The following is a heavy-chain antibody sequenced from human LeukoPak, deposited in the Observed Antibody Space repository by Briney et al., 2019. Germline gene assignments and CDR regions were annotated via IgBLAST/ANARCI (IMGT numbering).Heavy chain of an antibody. J-gene: IGHJ3*02. CDR2: IYYIGST. Sequence: SETLSLTCTVSGGSISSGDYYWSWIRPPQGMGLVWLGYIYYIGSTYYNPSLRSRVTISVDTTKNKFSLKLSSVSAADTAVYYCARDHDSNDAFDIWGQGTMVTVSS. V-gene: IGHV4-30-4*01. CDR3: ARDHDSNDAFDI. D-gene: IGHD1-1*01. CDR1: GGSISSGDYY.